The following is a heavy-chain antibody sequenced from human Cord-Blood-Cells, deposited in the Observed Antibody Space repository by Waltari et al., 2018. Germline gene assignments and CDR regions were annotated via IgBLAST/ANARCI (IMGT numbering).Heavy chain of an antibody. CDR1: GGSFSGYY. D-gene: IGHD2-2*01. V-gene: IGHV4-34*01. J-gene: IGHJ2*01. CDR2: INHSGST. CDR3: ARGYCSSTSCYWYFDL. Sequence: QVQLQQWGAGLLKPSETLSLTCAVYGGSFSGYYWSWIRQPPGKGLEWIGEINHSGSTNNNPSLKSRVTISVDTSKNQFSLKLSSVTAADTAVYYCARGYCSSTSCYWYFDLWGRGTLVTVSS.